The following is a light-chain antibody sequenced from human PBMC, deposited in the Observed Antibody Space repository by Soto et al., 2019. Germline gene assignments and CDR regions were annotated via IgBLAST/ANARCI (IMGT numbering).Light chain of an antibody. V-gene: IGLV1-40*01. J-gene: IGLJ2*01. CDR3: QSYDSSLSGSVV. Sequence: QSVLTQPPSVCGAPLHRVTISCTRSSSNIGAGYDVHWYQQLPGTAPKLLIYGNSNRPSGVPDRFSGSKSGTSASLAITGLQAEDEADYYCQSYDSSLSGSVVFGGGTKLTVL. CDR1: SSNIGAGYD. CDR2: GNS.